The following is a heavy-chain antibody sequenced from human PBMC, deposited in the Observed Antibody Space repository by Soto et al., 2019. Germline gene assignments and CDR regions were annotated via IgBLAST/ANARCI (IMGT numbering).Heavy chain of an antibody. CDR1: VGSFSGYY. CDR3: ARGGGWFEP. D-gene: IGHD2-15*01. J-gene: IGHJ5*02. Sequence: SETLSLTCAFYVGSFSGYYWSCIRQPPGKGLEWIGEINHSGSTNYNPSLKSRVTISVDTSKNQFSLKLSSVTAADTAVYYCARGGGWFEPWGQGTLVNVSS. V-gene: IGHV4-34*01. CDR2: INHSGST.